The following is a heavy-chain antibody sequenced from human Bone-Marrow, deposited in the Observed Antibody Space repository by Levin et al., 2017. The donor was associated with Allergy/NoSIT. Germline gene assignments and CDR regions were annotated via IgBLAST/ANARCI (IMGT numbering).Heavy chain of an antibody. CDR1: GFTFSNAW. CDR2: IKSKTDGGTT. V-gene: IGHV3-15*01. J-gene: IGHJ3*02. D-gene: IGHD3-22*01. CDR3: TTDRYYDSGSNGDAFDI. Sequence: GGSLRLSCAASGFTFSNAWMSWVRQAPGKGLEWVGRIKSKTDGGTTDYAAPVKGRFTISRDDSKNTLYLQMNSLKTEDTAVYYCTTDRYYDSGSNGDAFDIWGQGTMVTVSS.